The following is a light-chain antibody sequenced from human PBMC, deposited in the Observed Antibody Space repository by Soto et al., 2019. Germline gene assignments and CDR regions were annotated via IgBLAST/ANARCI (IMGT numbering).Light chain of an antibody. CDR3: QHRHSYPIT. CDR1: QGISYY. J-gene: IGKJ5*01. V-gene: IGKV1-9*01. Sequence: DIQLTKFQSFLSASVGDRVSITCRAGQGISYYLAWYQQKPGKAHKLLIYTASTLQNGVPPRFSGSGAGTEFTLTISILQPEDVATFYCQHRHSYPITLGQGTRLEIK. CDR2: TAS.